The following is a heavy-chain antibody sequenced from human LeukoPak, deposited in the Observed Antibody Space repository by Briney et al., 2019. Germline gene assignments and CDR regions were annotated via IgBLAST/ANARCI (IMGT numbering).Heavy chain of an antibody. CDR3: ARDMRVPAAIRGYYYGMDV. J-gene: IGHJ6*02. D-gene: IGHD2-2*02. CDR1: GFTFSSYE. V-gene: IGHV3-48*03. CDR2: ISSSGSTI. Sequence: GGSLRLSCAASGFTFSSYEMNWVRQAPGKGLEWVSYISSSGSTIYYADSVKGRFTISRDNAKNSLYPQMNSLRAEDTAVYYCARDMRVPAAIRGYYYGMDVWGQGTTVTVSS.